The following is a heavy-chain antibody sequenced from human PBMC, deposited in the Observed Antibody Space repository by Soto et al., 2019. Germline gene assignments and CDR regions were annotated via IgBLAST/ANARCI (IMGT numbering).Heavy chain of an antibody. J-gene: IGHJ5*02. Sequence: SETLSLTCTVSGDPISNDNYYWAWVRQPPGKWLEWIGDVTYTGTNYYNPSLKSRVTISIDTSKNHFSLRLTSVTAADTAAYFCVRHHHHPNFGPWGQGTLVTVSS. CDR2: VTYTGTN. CDR1: GDPISNDNYY. CDR3: VRHHHHPNFGP. V-gene: IGHV4-39*02.